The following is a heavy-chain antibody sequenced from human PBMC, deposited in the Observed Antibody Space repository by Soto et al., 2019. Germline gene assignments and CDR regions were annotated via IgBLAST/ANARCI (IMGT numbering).Heavy chain of an antibody. Sequence: PSETLSLTCIVSGGSISTNDYYWSWIRQYPGKGLEWIGYIDYSGTTYYNPSLKSRIAISRDTSRNQFSLTLSSVTAADTALYYCVGDPNGHFFEYRGQGPQVTVSS. J-gene: IGHJ4*02. CDR2: IDYSGTT. D-gene: IGHD2-21*02. CDR3: VGDPNGHFFEY. V-gene: IGHV4-30-4*01. CDR1: GGSISTNDYY.